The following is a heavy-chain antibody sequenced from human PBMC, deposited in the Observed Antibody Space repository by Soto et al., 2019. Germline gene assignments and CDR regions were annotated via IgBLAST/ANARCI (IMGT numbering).Heavy chain of an antibody. CDR1: GFTFSSCA. J-gene: IGHJ4*02. CDR2: ISYDGSNK. V-gene: IGHV3-30-3*01. Sequence: GGSLRLSCAASGFTFSSCAMHWVRQAPGKGLEWVALISYDGSNKYFGDSVKGRFTISRDNSKNTLYLQMNSLRAEDTAVYYCARDRASSFIGATATLFDYWGQGTLVTVSS. D-gene: IGHD2-15*01. CDR3: ARDRASSFIGATATLFDY.